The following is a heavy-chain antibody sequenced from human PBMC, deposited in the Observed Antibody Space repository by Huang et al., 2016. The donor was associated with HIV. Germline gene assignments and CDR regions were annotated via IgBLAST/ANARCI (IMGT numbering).Heavy chain of an antibody. D-gene: IGHD4-17*01. CDR3: GRASAYREYGADF. J-gene: IGHJ4*02. CDR1: GFTFGHYW. Sequence: MVESGGGLFQPGGSLRLSCSACGFTFGHYWMAWVRQARGKGLQWVNNRRADGGEPYYAAAVMGRFATSRDNARNSVYLQMDNLRVDDTAVYYCGRASAYREYGADFWGQGTLDTVSS. V-gene: IGHV3-7*04. CDR2: RRADGGEP.